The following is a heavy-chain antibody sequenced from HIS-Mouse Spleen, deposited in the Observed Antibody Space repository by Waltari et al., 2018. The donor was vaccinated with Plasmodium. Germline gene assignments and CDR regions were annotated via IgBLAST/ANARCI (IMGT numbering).Heavy chain of an antibody. CDR2: IYSGGST. CDR3: ATPRVGGSYFDY. J-gene: IGHJ4*02. Sequence: EVQLVESGGGLVQPGGSLRLSCAASGFTVSSNYMSWVRQAPGKGLEWCSGIYSGGSTYYADSVKGRFTISRDNSKNTLYLQMNSLRAEDTAVYYCATPRVGGSYFDYWGQGTLVTVSS. V-gene: IGHV3-66*01. D-gene: IGHD1-26*01. CDR1: GFTVSSNY.